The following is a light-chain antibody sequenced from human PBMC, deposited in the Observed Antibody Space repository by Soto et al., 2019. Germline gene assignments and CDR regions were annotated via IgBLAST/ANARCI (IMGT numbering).Light chain of an antibody. V-gene: IGKV1-33*01. Sequence: DIQMTQSPSSLSASVGDRVTITCQASQDISNYLNWYQQKPGKAPKLLIYDASNLETGVTSRFSGSGSGTDVTVTISSLQPEDIVTYYCQQYDNLSITFGQGTRLE. J-gene: IGKJ5*01. CDR2: DAS. CDR1: QDISNY. CDR3: QQYDNLSIT.